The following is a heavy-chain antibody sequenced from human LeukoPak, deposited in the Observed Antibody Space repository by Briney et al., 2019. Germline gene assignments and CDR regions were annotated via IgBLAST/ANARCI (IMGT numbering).Heavy chain of an antibody. D-gene: IGHD3-16*02. J-gene: IGHJ4*02. V-gene: IGHV3-23*01. CDR1: GFTFNNYA. CDR2: MSGSGGST. CDR3: AKDRFYDCVRGSYRYTGPNYFDY. Sequence: GGSLRLSCVASGFTFNNYAMSWVRQAPGKGLEWVSAMSGSGGSTYYADSVKGRFTISRDNSKNTVYLQMNSLRAEDTAVYYCAKDRFYDCVRGSYRYTGPNYFDYWGQGILVTVSS.